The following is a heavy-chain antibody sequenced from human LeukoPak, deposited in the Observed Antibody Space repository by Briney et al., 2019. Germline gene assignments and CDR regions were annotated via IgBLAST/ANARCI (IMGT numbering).Heavy chain of an antibody. CDR3: ARGQYSAFDI. V-gene: IGHV6-1*01. D-gene: IGHD2/OR15-2a*01. CDR2: EYRGSS. CDR1: GDSVSSNSVA. J-gene: IGHJ3*02. Sequence: SQTLSLTCAIFGDSVSSNSVAWNWIRQSPSRGLEWLGREYRGSSYYAPSMKNRITINPDTSKNQFSLQLNSVTPEDTAVYYCARGQYSAFDIWGQGSMVTVS.